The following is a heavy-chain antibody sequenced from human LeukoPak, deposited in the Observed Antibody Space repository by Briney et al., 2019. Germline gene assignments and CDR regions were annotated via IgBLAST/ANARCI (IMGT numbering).Heavy chain of an antibody. CDR2: IYYSGST. Sequence: PSETLSLTCTVSGGSISSYYWSWIRQPPGKGLEWVGYIYYSGSTNYNPSLKSRVTISVDTSKNQFSLKLSSVPAADPAMYYCARGSTTYYYDSSGYSLNWFDPWGQGTLVTVSS. J-gene: IGHJ5*02. CDR1: GGSISSYY. V-gene: IGHV4-59*01. D-gene: IGHD3-22*01. CDR3: ARGSTTYYYDSSGYSLNWFDP.